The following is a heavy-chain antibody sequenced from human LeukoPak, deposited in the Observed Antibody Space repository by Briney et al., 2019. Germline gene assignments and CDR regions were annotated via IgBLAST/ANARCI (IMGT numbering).Heavy chain of an antibody. V-gene: IGHV3-48*02. D-gene: IGHD3-22*01. J-gene: IGHJ5*02. CDR2: ISSSSSTI. CDR1: GFTLSSYS. Sequence: GGSLRLSCVASGFTLSSYSMNWVRQAPGKGLEWVSYISSSSSTIYYADSVKGRFTISRDNAKNSLYLQMNSLRDEDTAVYCCARGFYYDSLPFDPWGQGTLVTVSS. CDR3: ARGFYYDSLPFDP.